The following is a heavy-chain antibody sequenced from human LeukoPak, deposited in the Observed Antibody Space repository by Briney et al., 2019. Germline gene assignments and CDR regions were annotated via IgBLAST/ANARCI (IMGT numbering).Heavy chain of an antibody. Sequence: ASVKVSCKASGGTFSSYAISWVRQAPGQGLEWMGGIIPIFGTANYAQKFQGRVTITTDESTSTAYMELSSLRSEDTAVYYCARVIAARRHYYYYYMDVWGKGTTVTVSS. J-gene: IGHJ6*03. CDR3: ARVIAARRHYYYYYMDV. V-gene: IGHV1-69*05. D-gene: IGHD6-6*01. CDR2: IIPIFGTA. CDR1: GGTFSSYA.